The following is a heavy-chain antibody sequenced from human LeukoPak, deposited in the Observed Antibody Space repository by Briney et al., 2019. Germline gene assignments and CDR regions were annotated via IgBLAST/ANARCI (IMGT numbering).Heavy chain of an antibody. Sequence: SETLSLTCTVSGGSISSSNYSWGWIRQPPGKGLEWIGSIYYSGSTYYNPSLKSRVTISVDTSKNQFSLKLSSVTAADTAVYYCARASYYYDSSGYYRSQETYYFDYWGQGTLVTVSS. D-gene: IGHD3-22*01. CDR3: ARASYYYDSSGYYRSQETYYFDY. CDR2: IYYSGST. V-gene: IGHV4-39*01. J-gene: IGHJ4*02. CDR1: GGSISSSNYS.